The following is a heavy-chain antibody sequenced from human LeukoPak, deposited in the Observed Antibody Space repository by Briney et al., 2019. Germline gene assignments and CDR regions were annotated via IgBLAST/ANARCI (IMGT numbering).Heavy chain of an antibody. Sequence: SETLSLTCAVYGGSFSGYYWSWIRQPPGKGLEWIGEINHSGSTNYNPSLKSRVTISVDTSKNQFSLKLSSVTAADTAVYYCARGGGYCSGGSCSASFDYWGQGTLVTVSS. CDR1: GGSFSGYY. D-gene: IGHD2-15*01. J-gene: IGHJ4*02. CDR2: INHSGST. V-gene: IGHV4-34*01. CDR3: ARGGGYCSGGSCSASFDY.